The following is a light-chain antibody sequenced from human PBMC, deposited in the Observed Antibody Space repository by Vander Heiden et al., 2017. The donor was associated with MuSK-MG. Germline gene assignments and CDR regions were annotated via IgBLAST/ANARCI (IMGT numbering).Light chain of an antibody. CDR1: SSDVGNYDL. V-gene: IGLV2-23*02. CDR2: EVT. J-gene: IGLJ3*02. Sequence: QSALTQPASVSGSPGQSITISCPGASSDVGNYDLVSWYQQHPGKAPKVIIYEVTERPSGVSNRVSGSKSGNTASLTISGLQAEDEADYYCCSYTGSSAWVFGGGTKVTGL. CDR3: CSYTGSSAWV.